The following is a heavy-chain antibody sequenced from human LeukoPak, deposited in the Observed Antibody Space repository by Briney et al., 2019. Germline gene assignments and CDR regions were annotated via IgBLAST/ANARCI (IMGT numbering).Heavy chain of an antibody. Sequence: GGSLRLSCAASGFTFSSYSMNWVRQAPGKGLEWVSYISSSSSTIYYADSVKGRFTISRDNAKNSLYLQMNSLRAEDTAVYYCARDSVAGVDYWGLGTLVTVSS. CDR1: GFTFSSYS. CDR2: ISSSSSTI. J-gene: IGHJ4*02. CDR3: ARDSVAGVDY. V-gene: IGHV3-48*04. D-gene: IGHD6-19*01.